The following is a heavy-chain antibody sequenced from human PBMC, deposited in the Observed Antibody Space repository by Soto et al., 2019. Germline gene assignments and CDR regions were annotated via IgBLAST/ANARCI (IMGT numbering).Heavy chain of an antibody. Sequence: PGGSLRLSCATSGFTFSDYVMHWVRQAPGKGLEWVAVLWYHGSDKFYADSVKGRFTISRDNSKNTLYLQMNSLRAEDTAVYYCAITGKLRLLEGLSAAGTRPEDMDVWGQGTTVTLSS. CDR1: GFTFSDYV. J-gene: IGHJ6*02. V-gene: IGHV3-33*01. CDR2: LWYHGSDK. D-gene: IGHD3-3*01. CDR3: AITGKLRLLEGLSAAGTRPEDMDV.